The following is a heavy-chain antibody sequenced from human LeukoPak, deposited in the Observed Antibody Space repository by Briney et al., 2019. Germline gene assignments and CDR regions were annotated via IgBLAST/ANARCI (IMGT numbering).Heavy chain of an antibody. CDR3: ARVGSWELLNNWFDP. V-gene: IGHV3-30-3*01. Sequence: PGGSLRLSCAASGFTFSSYAMHWVRQAPGKGLEWVAVISYDGSNKYYADSVKGRFTISRDNSKDTLYLQMNSLGAEDTAVYYCARVGSWELLNNWFDPWGQGTLLTVSS. J-gene: IGHJ5*02. CDR2: ISYDGSNK. D-gene: IGHD1-26*01. CDR1: GFTFSSYA.